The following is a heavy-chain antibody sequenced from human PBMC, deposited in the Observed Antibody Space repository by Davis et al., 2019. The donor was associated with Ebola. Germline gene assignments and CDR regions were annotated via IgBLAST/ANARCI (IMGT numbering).Heavy chain of an antibody. CDR2: ISHDGNNV. Sequence: GESLKISCTDSVITFSSYAMTWVRQVPGKGLQWVAFISHDGNNVHYPDSVKGRFTISRDNSKNTLYLQMNTLRAEDTAVYYCAREYSSIAALYYYGMDVWGKGTTVTVSS. J-gene: IGHJ6*04. CDR1: VITFSSYA. CDR3: AREYSSIAALYYYGMDV. D-gene: IGHD6-6*01. V-gene: IGHV3-30*03.